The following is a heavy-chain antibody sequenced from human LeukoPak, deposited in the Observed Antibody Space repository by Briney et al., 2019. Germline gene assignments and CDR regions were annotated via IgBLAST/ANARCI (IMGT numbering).Heavy chain of an antibody. CDR3: ARDGLPATPGYYYYYMDV. D-gene: IGHD2-2*01. J-gene: IGHJ6*03. CDR1: GFTFSSYS. CDR2: LSSSSSYI. V-gene: IGHV3-21*01. Sequence: PGGSLRLSCAASGFTFSSYSMNWVRQAPGKGLEWVSSLSSSSSYIYYADSVKGRFTISRDNAKNSLYLQMNRLRAEDTAVYYCARDGLPATPGYYYYYMDVWGKGTTVTVSS.